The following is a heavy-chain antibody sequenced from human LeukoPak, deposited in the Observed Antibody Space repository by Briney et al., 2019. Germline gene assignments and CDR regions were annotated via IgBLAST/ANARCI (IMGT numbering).Heavy chain of an antibody. Sequence: ASGKVSCKASGYTFTSYYMHWVRQAPGQGLEWIGIINPSGGSTSYAQKFQGRVTMTRDTSTSTVYMELSRLRSEDTAVYYCARDKEADIFGVVISADYWGQGTLVTVSS. CDR2: INPSGGST. CDR1: GYTFTSYY. J-gene: IGHJ4*02. V-gene: IGHV1-46*01. D-gene: IGHD3-3*01. CDR3: ARDKEADIFGVVISADY.